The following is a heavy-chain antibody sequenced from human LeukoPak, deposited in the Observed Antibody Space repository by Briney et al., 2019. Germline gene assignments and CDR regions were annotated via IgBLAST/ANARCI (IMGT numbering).Heavy chain of an antibody. V-gene: IGHV3-48*04. Sequence: GGSLRLSCAASGFTFSSYSMNWVRQAPGKGLEWVSYISSSSTIYYADSVKGRFTISRDNAKNSLYLQMNSLRAEDTAVYYCARDRPVDPFDYWGQGTLVTVSS. CDR1: GFTFSSYS. D-gene: IGHD4-23*01. CDR3: ARDRPVDPFDY. CDR2: ISSSSTI. J-gene: IGHJ4*02.